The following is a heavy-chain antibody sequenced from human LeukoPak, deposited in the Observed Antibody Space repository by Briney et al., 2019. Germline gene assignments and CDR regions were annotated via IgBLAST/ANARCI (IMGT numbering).Heavy chain of an antibody. Sequence: SDTLSLTCTVSGGSLSSYYWSWIRQPPGKGLEWIGYIYYSGSTRYNPSLKSRVTMSVDTSKKQFSLKLSSVAAADTAVCYGARASNSGWYNDNWGQGKLVTVSS. D-gene: IGHD6-19*01. V-gene: IGHV4-59*07. CDR2: IYYSGST. CDR1: GGSLSSYY. J-gene: IGHJ4*02. CDR3: ARASNSGWYNDN.